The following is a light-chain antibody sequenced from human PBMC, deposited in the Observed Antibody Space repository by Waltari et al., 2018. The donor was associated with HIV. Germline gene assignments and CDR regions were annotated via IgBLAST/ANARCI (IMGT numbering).Light chain of an antibody. CDR1: QDIGSS. Sequence: AIRMTQSPSSFSASTGDRITITCRASQDIGSSLAWYQQKPGKAPKLLIYGASTLQSGVPSRFSGSGSGTDFTLTISCLQSEDFATYYCQQYYSYSWTFGQGTKVEIK. CDR2: GAS. J-gene: IGKJ1*01. CDR3: QQYYSYSWT. V-gene: IGKV1-8*01.